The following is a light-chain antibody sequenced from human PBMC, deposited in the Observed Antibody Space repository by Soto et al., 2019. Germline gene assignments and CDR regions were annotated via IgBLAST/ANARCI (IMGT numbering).Light chain of an antibody. CDR1: QSISDS. CDR2: DAS. Sequence: DIQMTQSPSTLSASVGDRVTFTCWASQSISDSLAWYQQKPGKAPYLLISDASSLERGVPSRFSGSGSGTEFTLTISSMQPDDFATYYCQQYDGYSRTFGQGTKVEIK. CDR3: QQYDGYSRT. J-gene: IGKJ1*01. V-gene: IGKV1-5*01.